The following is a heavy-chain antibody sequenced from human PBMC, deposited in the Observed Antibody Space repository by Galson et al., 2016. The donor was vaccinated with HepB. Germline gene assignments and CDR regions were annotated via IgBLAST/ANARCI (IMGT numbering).Heavy chain of an antibody. Sequence: SLRLSCAASGFTFSSYSMNWVRQAPGKGLEWISYIHSSGTTIYYADSVKGRFTISRDNAKNSLYLQMNSLRDEDTAVYYCARDSRLVLALDCWGQGTLVTVSS. CDR2: IHSSGTTI. CDR3: ARDSRLVLALDC. V-gene: IGHV3-48*02. J-gene: IGHJ4*02. CDR1: GFTFSSYS. D-gene: IGHD6-19*01.